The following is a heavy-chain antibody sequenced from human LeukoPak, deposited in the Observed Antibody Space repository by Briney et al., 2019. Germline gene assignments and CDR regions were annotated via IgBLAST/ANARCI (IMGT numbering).Heavy chain of an antibody. D-gene: IGHD6-13*01. V-gene: IGHV3-13*01. J-gene: IGHJ4*02. Sequence: GGSLRLSCAASGFTFRSNDMHWVRQATGKRLEWVSAIGTGGDTHYSDSVKGRFTISQENARSSLYLQMNSLRAEDTAVYYCARGRRGAASGIDPLFDLWGQGTLVTVSS. CDR2: IGTGGDT. CDR3: ARGRRGAASGIDPLFDL. CDR1: GFTFRSND.